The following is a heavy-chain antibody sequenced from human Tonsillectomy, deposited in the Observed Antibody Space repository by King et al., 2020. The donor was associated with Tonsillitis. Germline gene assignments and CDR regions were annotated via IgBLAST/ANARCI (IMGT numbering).Heavy chain of an antibody. D-gene: IGHD3-10*01. CDR2: LRSKASGGTS. CDR1: GFTCGDYA. Sequence: VQLVESGGGLVQPGRSLRLSCTASGFTCGDYAMSWVRQAPGKGREGVTFLRSKASGGTSEYAASVKGRFTISRDDSKSIAYLQMNSLKTEDTAVYYCTRVGVTMVRGASPKYYYYYMDVWGKGTTVTVSS. V-gene: IGHV3-49*04. CDR3: TRVGVTMVRGASPKYYYYYMDV. J-gene: IGHJ6*03.